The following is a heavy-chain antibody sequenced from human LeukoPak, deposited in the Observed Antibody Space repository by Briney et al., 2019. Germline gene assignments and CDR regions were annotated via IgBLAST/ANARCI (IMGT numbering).Heavy chain of an antibody. CDR2: IYWDDDK. CDR3: AHSSATVTLRVTFFDY. Sequence: SGPTLVNPPQTLTLTCTFSGFSLSTSGVGVGWIRQPPGKALEWLALIYWDDDKRYSPSLKSRLTITKDTSKNQVVLTMTNMDPVDTATYYCAHSSATVTLRVTFFDYWGQGTLVTVSS. J-gene: IGHJ4*02. D-gene: IGHD4-17*01. V-gene: IGHV2-5*02. CDR1: GFSLSTSGVG.